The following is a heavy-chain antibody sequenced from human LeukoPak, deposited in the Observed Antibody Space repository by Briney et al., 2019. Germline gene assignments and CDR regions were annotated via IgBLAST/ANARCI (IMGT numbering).Heavy chain of an antibody. D-gene: IGHD2-2*01. Sequence: PSETLSLTCTVSGGSISSSYWSMIRQSPGKGLEWIGYFYDTVSTKYNPSLKRRVSISTDTSKNQLSLKVNSVTAADTAVYYCARHGESTTRGFCSSSNCYVDGLQTWGQGIMVSVSS. CDR1: GGSISSSY. J-gene: IGHJ3*01. V-gene: IGHV4-59*08. CDR3: ARHGESTTRGFCSSSNCYVDGLQT. CDR2: FYDTVST.